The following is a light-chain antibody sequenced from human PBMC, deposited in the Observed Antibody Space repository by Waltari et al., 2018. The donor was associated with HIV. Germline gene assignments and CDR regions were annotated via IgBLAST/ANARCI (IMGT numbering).Light chain of an antibody. J-gene: IGLJ3*02. Sequence: QSVLTQPPSASGTPGQRVAISCSGSSSNIGNTFVYWYHHLPGTTPKLLIYRNNQRPSGVPDRFSGSKSGTSASLAISGLRSEDEADYYCTSWDDSLSGWMFGGGTTLTVL. CDR3: TSWDDSLSGWM. CDR1: SSNIGNTF. V-gene: IGLV1-47*01. CDR2: RNN.